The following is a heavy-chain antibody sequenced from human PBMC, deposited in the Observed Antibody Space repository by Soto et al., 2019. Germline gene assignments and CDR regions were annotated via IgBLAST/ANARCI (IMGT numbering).Heavy chain of an antibody. D-gene: IGHD2-2*01. CDR1: GGTFSSYA. Sequence: QVQLVQSGAEVKKPGSSVKVSCKASGGTFSSYAISWVRQAPGQGLEWMEGFFPTFGTANYAQKFQGRVTITADKSTSTAYMELSSLRSEDTAVYYCARTSTVAADTYYFDYWGQGTLVTVSS. J-gene: IGHJ4*02. CDR2: FFPTFGTA. V-gene: IGHV1-69*06. CDR3: ARTSTVAADTYYFDY.